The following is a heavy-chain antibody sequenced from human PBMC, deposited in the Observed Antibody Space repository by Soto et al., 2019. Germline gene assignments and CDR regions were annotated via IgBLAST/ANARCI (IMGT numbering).Heavy chain of an antibody. V-gene: IGHV4-30-2*01. CDR1: GGSISSGGYS. D-gene: IGHD2-15*01. J-gene: IGHJ5*02. CDR3: ARSSRYCSGGSCFNWFDP. Sequence: TLSLTCAVSGGSISSGGYSWSWIRQPPGKGLEWIGYIYHSGSTYYNPSLKSRVTISVDRSKNQFSLKLSSVTAADTAVYYCARSSRYCSGGSCFNWFDPWGQGTLVTVSS. CDR2: IYHSGST.